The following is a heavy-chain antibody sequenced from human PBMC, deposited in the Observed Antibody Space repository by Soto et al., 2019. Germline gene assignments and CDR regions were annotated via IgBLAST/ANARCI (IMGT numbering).Heavy chain of an antibody. CDR1: GGTFSSYA. V-gene: IGHV1-69*01. D-gene: IGHD2-15*01. CDR2: IIPIFGTA. Sequence: QVQLVQSGAEVKKPGSSVKVSCKASGGTFSSYAISWVRQAPGQGLEWMGGIIPIFGTANYAQKFQGRVTITADESTSTAYMELISLRSEDTAVYYCAREPGYCSGGSCSSANWFDPWGQGTLVTVSS. J-gene: IGHJ5*02. CDR3: AREPGYCSGGSCSSANWFDP.